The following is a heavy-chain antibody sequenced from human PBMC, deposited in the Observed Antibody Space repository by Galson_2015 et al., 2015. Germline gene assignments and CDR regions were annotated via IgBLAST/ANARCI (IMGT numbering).Heavy chain of an antibody. CDR1: GFTFSGYW. J-gene: IGHJ3*01. V-gene: IGHV3-74*01. Sequence: SLRLSCAASGFTFSGYWMHWVRQVPGKGLEWVSRISGNGAITNYADNVKGRFTVSRDNGKNTVHLQLTSLRLEDTALYYCARVGGSTFLWGQGTMVTVS. CDR3: ARVGGSTFL. D-gene: IGHD6-6*01. CDR2: ISGNGAIT.